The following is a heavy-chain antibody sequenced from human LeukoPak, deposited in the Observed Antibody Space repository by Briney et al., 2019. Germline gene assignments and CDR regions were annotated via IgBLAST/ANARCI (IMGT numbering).Heavy chain of an antibody. Sequence: SETLSLTCTVSGGSISSSSYYWGWIRQPPGKGLEWIGSIYYSGSTYYNPSLKSRVTMSVDTSKNQFSLKLSSVTAADTAVYYCARTYYYYYYMDVWGKGTTVTVSS. V-gene: IGHV4-39*07. J-gene: IGHJ6*03. CDR2: IYYSGST. CDR3: ARTYYYYYYMDV. CDR1: GGSISSSSYY.